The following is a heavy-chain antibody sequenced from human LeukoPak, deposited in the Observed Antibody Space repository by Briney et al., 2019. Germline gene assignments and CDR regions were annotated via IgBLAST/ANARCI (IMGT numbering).Heavy chain of an antibody. Sequence: GGSLRLSCAASGFTFSSYWMHWVRQAPGKGLVWVSRVNSDGSSTRYADSVRGRFTISRDNAKNTLYLQKDSRRADDTAVYYCARDKLVGFTDAFDIWGQGTMVTVSS. CDR3: ARDKLVGFTDAFDI. CDR2: VNSDGSST. CDR1: GFTFSSYW. J-gene: IGHJ3*02. V-gene: IGHV3-74*01. D-gene: IGHD2-8*02.